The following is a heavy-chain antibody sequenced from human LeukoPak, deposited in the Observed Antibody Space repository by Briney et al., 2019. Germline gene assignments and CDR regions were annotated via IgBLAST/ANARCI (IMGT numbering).Heavy chain of an antibody. CDR2: ISAYNGNT. CDR1: GYTFTSYG. J-gene: IGHJ6*02. Sequence: ASVKVSCKASGYTFTSYGISWVRQAPGQGLEWMGWISAYNGNTNYAQKLQGRVTMTTDTSTSTAYMELSSLRSEDTAVYYCASPPAAPQDGYPGYYYYGMDVWGQGTTVAVSS. V-gene: IGHV1-18*01. D-gene: IGHD5-24*01. CDR3: ASPPAAPQDGYPGYYYYGMDV.